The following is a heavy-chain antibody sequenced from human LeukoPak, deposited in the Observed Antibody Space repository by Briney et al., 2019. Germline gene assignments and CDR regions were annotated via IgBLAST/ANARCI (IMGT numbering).Heavy chain of an antibody. Sequence: PSETLSLTCTTSGVSISRFYWSWVRQPPGKGLEWIGNIYSGVPTYFNPSLKSRVIISVDTSKNQFSLNLTSVTAADTAMYYCVQTTGWPGFAYWGQRILVTVSS. CDR3: VQTTGWPGFAY. J-gene: IGHJ4*02. CDR1: GVSISRFY. CDR2: IYSGVPT. V-gene: IGHV4-4*09. D-gene: IGHD1-1*01.